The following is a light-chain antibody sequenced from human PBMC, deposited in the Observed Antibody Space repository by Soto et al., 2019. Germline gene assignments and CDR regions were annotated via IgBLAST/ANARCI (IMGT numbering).Light chain of an antibody. CDR1: QSISRY. V-gene: IGKV1-5*03. J-gene: IGKJ1*01. CDR3: QQYNTYSTWT. CDR2: KAS. Sequence: DIPMTQSPSTLSAFVGDSVTITCRASQSISRYLAWYQQKAGKAPKLLIYKASSLQSGVPSRFSGSGSETEFTLTISGLQPDDFATYYCQQYNTYSTWTFGQGTKVEIK.